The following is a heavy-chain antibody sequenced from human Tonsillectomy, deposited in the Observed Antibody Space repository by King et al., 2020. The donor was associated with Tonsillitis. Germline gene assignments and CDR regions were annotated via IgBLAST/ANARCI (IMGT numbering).Heavy chain of an antibody. Sequence: VQLVVSGRGLVQPGGSLRLSCAASGFIFSDYYMDWVRQAPGKGLEWVGRTRNKGSLYTTEYAASVNGRFTISIDESKNSMYLQMNSLKTEDTAVYDCARAPNYYGDNWGQGTLVTVSS. V-gene: IGHV3-72*01. J-gene: IGHJ4*02. CDR2: TRNKGSLYTT. CDR3: ARAPNYYGDN. CDR1: GFIFSDYY. D-gene: IGHD3-10*01.